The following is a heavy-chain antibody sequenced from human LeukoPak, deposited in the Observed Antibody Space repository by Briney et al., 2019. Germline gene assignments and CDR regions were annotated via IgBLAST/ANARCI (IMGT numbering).Heavy chain of an antibody. V-gene: IGHV3-7*01. J-gene: IGHJ6*03. Sequence: GGSLRLSCAASGFSFGNHAMIWVRQAAGKGLEWVANIKQDGSEKYYVDSVKGRFTISRDNAKNSLYLQMNSLRAEDTAVYYCARDYVGTWFGPYYYYYMDVWGKGTTVTVSS. D-gene: IGHD3-10*01. CDR3: ARDYVGTWFGPYYYYYMDV. CDR1: GFSFGNHA. CDR2: IKQDGSEK.